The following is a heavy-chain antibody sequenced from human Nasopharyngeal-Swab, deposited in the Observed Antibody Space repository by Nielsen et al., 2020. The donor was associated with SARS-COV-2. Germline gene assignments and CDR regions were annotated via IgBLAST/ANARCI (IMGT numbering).Heavy chain of an antibody. CDR3: ARGGEWIQLWLPKFDY. CDR2: ISFDGTNK. Sequence: GGSLRLSCAASGFVFHSFAMHWVRQSPGKGPEWVSLISFDGTNKYYADSVKGRFTISRDNSKNTLYLQMNSLRAEDTAVYYCARGGEWIQLWLPKFDYWGQGTPVTVSS. V-gene: IGHV3-30*04. CDR1: GFVFHSFA. J-gene: IGHJ4*02. D-gene: IGHD5-18*01.